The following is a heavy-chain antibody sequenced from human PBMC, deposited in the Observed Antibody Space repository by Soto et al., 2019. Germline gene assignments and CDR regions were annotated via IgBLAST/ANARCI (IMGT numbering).Heavy chain of an antibody. CDR3: VTRSRGLQSSPPRLDS. J-gene: IGHJ4*02. V-gene: IGHV3-74*01. CDR1: GFSLSDYW. D-gene: IGHD4-4*01. CDR2: ISVGGRDT. Sequence: GGSLRLSCAASGFSLSDYWMHWVRQVPGKGLQWVSRISVGGRDTNYADSVKGRFTISRDNSKNILFLQMNSLRAEDTAVYYCVTRSRGLQSSPPRLDSWGQGTLVTVSS.